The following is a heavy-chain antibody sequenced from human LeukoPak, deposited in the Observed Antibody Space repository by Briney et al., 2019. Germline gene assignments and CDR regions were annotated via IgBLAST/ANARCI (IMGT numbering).Heavy chain of an antibody. CDR1: GFTFSTYW. V-gene: IGHV3-7*01. CDR3: ARDRDCGGDCSSYYYYYGMDV. CDR2: IKEDGSEK. Sequence: GGSLRLSCAASGFTFSTYWMSWVRQAPGKGLEWVANIKEDGSEKYYVDSVKDRFTISRDNAKNSLYLQMNSLRAEDTAVYYCARDRDCGGDCSSYYYYYGMDVWGQGTTVTVSS. J-gene: IGHJ6*02. D-gene: IGHD2-21*02.